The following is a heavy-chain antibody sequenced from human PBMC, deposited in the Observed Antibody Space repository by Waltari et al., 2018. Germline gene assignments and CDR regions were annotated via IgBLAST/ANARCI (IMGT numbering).Heavy chain of an antibody. CDR1: GGSISSYY. CDR2: IYYSGST. D-gene: IGHD3-22*01. CDR3: ARATREVVVI. J-gene: IGHJ4*02. Sequence: QVQLQESGPGLVKPSETLSLPCTVSGGSISSYYCSWIRQPPGKGLEWIGYIYYSGSTNYNPSLKSRVTISVDTSKNQFSLKLSSVTAADTAVYYCARATREVVVIWGQGTLVTVSS. V-gene: IGHV4-59*01.